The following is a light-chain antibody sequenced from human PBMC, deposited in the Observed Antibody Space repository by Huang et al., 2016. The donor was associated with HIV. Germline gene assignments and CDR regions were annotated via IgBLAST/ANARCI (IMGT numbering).Light chain of an antibody. CDR3: QQYNTSPRT. J-gene: IGKJ1*01. CDR1: QSVFKN. V-gene: IGKV3-15*01. Sequence: ENLMTQSPSTLSVATGEIATLSCRASQSVFKNLAWYQQKPGQAPQLLIYGSSTRAAGIPARFSGSRSGTDFTLTISSLQSEDFAVYYCQQYNTSPRTFGQGTKVEV. CDR2: GSS.